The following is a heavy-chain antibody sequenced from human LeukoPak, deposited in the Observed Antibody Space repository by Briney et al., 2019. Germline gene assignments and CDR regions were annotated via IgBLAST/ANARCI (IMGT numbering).Heavy chain of an antibody. D-gene: IGHD6-13*01. CDR3: ARGHGPGGSRWPNLVH. V-gene: IGHV1-8*02. Sequence: GASVKVSCKASAYTFTSYDINWVRQAPGQGLEWMGWMYPNSGNTDYAQKFQGRVTMTRDTSISTAYMELSSLRSEDTAVYYCARGHGPGGSRWPNLVHWGEGTLVTVSS. J-gene: IGHJ4*02. CDR2: MYPNSGNT. CDR1: AYTFTSYD.